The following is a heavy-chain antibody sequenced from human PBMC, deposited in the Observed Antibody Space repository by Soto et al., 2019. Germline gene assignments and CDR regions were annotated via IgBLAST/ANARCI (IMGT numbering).Heavy chain of an antibody. V-gene: IGHV3-30-3*01. J-gene: IGHJ6*02. Sequence: VQLVESGGGVVQPGRSLRLSCAASGFTFSSYAMHWVRQAPGKGLEWVAVISYDGSNKYYADSVKGRFTISRDNSKNTLYLQMNSLRAEDTAVYYCASEGITMVRGVIYYYYYGMDVWGQGTTVTVSS. CDR1: GFTFSSYA. D-gene: IGHD3-10*01. CDR2: ISYDGSNK. CDR3: ASEGITMVRGVIYYYYYGMDV.